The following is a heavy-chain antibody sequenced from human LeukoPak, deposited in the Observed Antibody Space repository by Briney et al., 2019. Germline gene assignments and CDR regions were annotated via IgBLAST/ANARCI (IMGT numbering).Heavy chain of an antibody. CDR1: GYTFTSYD. D-gene: IGHD2-2*01. CDR2: MNPNSGNT. CDR3: ARGGRGAVVPAD. Sequence: ASVKVSCKASGYTFTSYDINWVRQATGQGLEWMGWMNPNSGNTGYEQKFQGRVTMTRNTSISTAYMELSSLRSEDTAVYYCARGGRGAVVPADWGQGTLVTASS. V-gene: IGHV1-8*01. J-gene: IGHJ4*02.